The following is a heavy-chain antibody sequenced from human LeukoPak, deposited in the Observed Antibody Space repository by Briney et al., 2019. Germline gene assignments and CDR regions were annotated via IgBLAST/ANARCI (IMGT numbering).Heavy chain of an antibody. D-gene: IGHD6-19*01. J-gene: IGHJ4*02. Sequence: SETLSLTCTVSGGSISSSFWSWIRQPAGEGLEWIGYIYYSGSTNNNPSFKSRVAISVDTPKNQFSLKLSSVPAADTAVYYCATWGIAVAGTFDYWGQGTLVTVST. CDR2: IYYSGST. V-gene: IGHV4-59*08. CDR1: GGSISSSF. CDR3: ATWGIAVAGTFDY.